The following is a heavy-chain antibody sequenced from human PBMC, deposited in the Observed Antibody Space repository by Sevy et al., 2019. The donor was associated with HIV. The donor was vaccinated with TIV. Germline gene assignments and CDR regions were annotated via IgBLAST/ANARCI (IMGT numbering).Heavy chain of an antibody. CDR1: GFTFSGPA. CDR3: TRRVGSTSEIDY. CDR2: IRSKTNSYAT. V-gene: IGHV3-73*01. D-gene: IGHD2-2*01. Sequence: GGSLRLSCAASGFTFSGPAMHWVRQAPGKGLEWVGRIRSKTNSYATEYGGSVKGRFTISRDDSKNKAYLQMNSLKIEDTAVYYCTRRVGSTSEIDYWGQGTLVTVSS. J-gene: IGHJ4*02.